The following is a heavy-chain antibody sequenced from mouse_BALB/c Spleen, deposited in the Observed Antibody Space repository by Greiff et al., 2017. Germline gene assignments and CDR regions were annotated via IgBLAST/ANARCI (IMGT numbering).Heavy chain of an antibody. V-gene: IGHV2-2*02. CDR3: ATTYYGILIFAY. CDR2: IWSGGST. CDR1: GFSLTSYG. Sequence: VKLMESGPGLVQPSQSLSITCTVSGFSLTSYGVHWVRQSPGKGLEWLGVIWSGGSTDYNAAFISRLSISKDNSKSQVFFKMNSLQANDTAIYYCATTYYGILIFAYWGQGTLVTVSA. D-gene: IGHD2-10*01. J-gene: IGHJ3*01.